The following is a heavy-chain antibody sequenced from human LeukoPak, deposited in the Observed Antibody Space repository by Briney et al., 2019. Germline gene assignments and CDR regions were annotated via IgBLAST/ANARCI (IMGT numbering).Heavy chain of an antibody. J-gene: IGHJ4*02. Sequence: GGSLRLSCAASGFTFSAYGMHWVRQAPGRGLEWVAFIRFDGSNKYYADSVKGRFIISRDDSRNMLYLQMNSLRIEDTAVYYCANLPQWPGDLFIDYWGQGTPATVSS. D-gene: IGHD3-10*01. CDR2: IRFDGSNK. V-gene: IGHV3-30*02. CDR3: ANLPQWPGDLFIDY. CDR1: GFTFSAYG.